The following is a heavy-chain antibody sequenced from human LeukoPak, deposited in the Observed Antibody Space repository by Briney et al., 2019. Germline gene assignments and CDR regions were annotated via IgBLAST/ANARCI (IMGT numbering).Heavy chain of an antibody. Sequence: GGSLRLSCAASGFTFSSYGMHWVRQAPGKGLEWVGRIKSKTDGGTTDYAAPVKGRFTISRDDSKNTLYLQMNSLKTEDTAVYYCTTVFGLYYYYYYMDVRGQGTTVTVSS. CDR3: TTVFGLYYYYYYMDV. CDR1: GFTFSSYG. CDR2: IKSKTDGGTT. V-gene: IGHV3-15*01. D-gene: IGHD3-10*01. J-gene: IGHJ6*03.